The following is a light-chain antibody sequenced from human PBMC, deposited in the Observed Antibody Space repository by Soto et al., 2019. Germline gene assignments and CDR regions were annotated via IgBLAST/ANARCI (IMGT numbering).Light chain of an antibody. J-gene: IGKJ3*01. Sequence: DIQMTQSPSTLSASVGDRVTITCRASQSISSWLAWYQQKPGKAPKLLIYDASSLESGVPSRFSGSGSGTEFSLTIISLQPDDFATYYCQQYNSPFTFGPGTKVDIK. CDR3: QQYNSPFT. CDR2: DAS. CDR1: QSISSW. V-gene: IGKV1-5*01.